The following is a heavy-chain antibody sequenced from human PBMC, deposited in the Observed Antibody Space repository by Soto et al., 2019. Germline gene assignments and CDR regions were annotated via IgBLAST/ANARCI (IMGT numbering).Heavy chain of an antibody. CDR1: GFTFNNYW. V-gene: IGHV3-7*01. CDR2: IKEDGSEK. D-gene: IGHD1-26*01. CDR3: ARDRVRATTSWFDS. Sequence: GGSLRLSCAASGFTFNNYWMSWVRQAPGKGLEWVANIKEDGSEKYYVASVKGRFTISRDNAKNSVFLQMTSLRAEDTAVYFCARDRVRATTSWFDSWGQGALVTVSS. J-gene: IGHJ5*01.